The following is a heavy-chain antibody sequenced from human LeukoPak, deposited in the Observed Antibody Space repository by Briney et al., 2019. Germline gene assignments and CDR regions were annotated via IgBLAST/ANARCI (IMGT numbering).Heavy chain of an antibody. J-gene: IGHJ3*02. D-gene: IGHD4-23*01. CDR1: GFTFSSYS. V-gene: IGHV3-21*01. CDR3: ATDYGGNIIDAFDI. CDR2: ISSSSSYI. Sequence: GGSLRLSCAASGFTFSSYSMNWVRQAPGKGLEWVSSISSSSSYIYYADSVKGRFTISRDNAKNSLYLQMNSLRAEDTAVYYCATDYGGNIIDAFDIWGQGTMVTVSS.